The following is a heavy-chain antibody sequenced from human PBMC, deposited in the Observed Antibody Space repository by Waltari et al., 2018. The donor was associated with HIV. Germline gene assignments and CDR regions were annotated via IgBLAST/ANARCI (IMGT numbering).Heavy chain of an antibody. CDR2: IYYSGGA. V-gene: IGHV4-39*07. CDR1: GGSISSRNYY. J-gene: IGHJ6*02. D-gene: IGHD3-3*01. Sequence: QVHLQESGPGLVKPAETLSLTCTVSGGSISSRNYYWGWLRQSPGKGLEWVGNIYYSGGANYNPSLQSRVAISVDTSKNQFFLDLYSVVAGDTAVYYCARDQRGDYNFWSLPNYNYGMDIWGQGTTVIVSS. CDR3: ARDQRGDYNFWSLPNYNYGMDI.